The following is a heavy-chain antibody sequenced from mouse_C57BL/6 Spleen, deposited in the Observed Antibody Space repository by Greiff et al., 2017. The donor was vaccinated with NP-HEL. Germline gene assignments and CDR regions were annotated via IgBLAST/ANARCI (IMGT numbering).Heavy chain of an antibody. V-gene: IGHV14-1*01. Sequence: EVQLQQSGAELVRPGASVKLSCTASGFTFNDYCMHWVKQRPEQGLEWIGRIDPADGDTDYAPKFQGKATLTVDTSSTTAYMQLSSLTSEDSAVYYGTAGGTTVVDSEGEYWGQGTTVTVAS. D-gene: IGHD1-1*01. J-gene: IGHJ2*01. CDR3: TAGGTTVVDSEGEY. CDR2: IDPADGDT. CDR1: GFTFNDYC.